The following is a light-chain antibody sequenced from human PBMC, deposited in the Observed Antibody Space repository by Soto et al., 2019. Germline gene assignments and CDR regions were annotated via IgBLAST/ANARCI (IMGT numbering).Light chain of an antibody. CDR3: PQYNNLIPYT. Sequence: DIQMTQSPSSLSASVGDRVTITCQASQDISNYLNWYQQKPVKAPKLLIYDAPNLETVVPSRFSGSGFWPDFTFTHSSTHPEGIGTYYCPQYNNLIPYTFGQGIKLEIK. J-gene: IGKJ2*01. V-gene: IGKV1-33*01. CDR2: DAP. CDR1: QDISNY.